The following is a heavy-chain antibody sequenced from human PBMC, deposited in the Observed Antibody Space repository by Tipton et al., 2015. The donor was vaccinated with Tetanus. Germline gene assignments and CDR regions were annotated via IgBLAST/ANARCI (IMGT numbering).Heavy chain of an antibody. V-gene: IGHV4-34*01. CDR2: INHSGST. Sequence: TLSLTCAVYGGSFSGYYWSWIRQPPGKGLEWIGEINHSGSTNYNPSPKSRVTISVDTSKNQFSLKVRSVTAADTAVYACARHVVQGAPRWFDPWGQGTQVTVSS. CDR3: ARHVVQGAPRWFDP. CDR1: GGSFSGYY. J-gene: IGHJ5*02. D-gene: IGHD2-21*01.